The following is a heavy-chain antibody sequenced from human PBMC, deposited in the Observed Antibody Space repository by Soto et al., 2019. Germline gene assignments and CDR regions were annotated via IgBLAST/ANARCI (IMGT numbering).Heavy chain of an antibody. D-gene: IGHD4-17*01. CDR3: ASRDPYGDYAHAFDV. Sequence: ASETLSLTCAVSGGSISSSRWWNWVRQPPGKGLEWIGDIYQSGYANYVPSLKSRLTISVDRSKGQISLTLRSVTAADTAIYYCASRDPYGDYAHAFDVWGRGTMVTVSS. CDR2: IYQSGYA. CDR1: GGSISSSRW. V-gene: IGHV4-4*02. J-gene: IGHJ3*01.